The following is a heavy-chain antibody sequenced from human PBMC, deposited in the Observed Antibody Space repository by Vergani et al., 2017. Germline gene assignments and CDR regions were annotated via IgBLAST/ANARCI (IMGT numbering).Heavy chain of an antibody. CDR2: IIPIFGTA. CDR3: ATPRLRFSYYYYYGMDV. CDR1: GGTFSSYA. D-gene: IGHD5-12*01. V-gene: IGHV1-69*13. J-gene: IGHJ6*02. Sequence: QVQLVQSGAEVKKPGSSVKVSCKASGGTFSSYAISWVRQAPGQGLEWMGRIIPIFGTANYAQKFQGSVTITADESTSTAYMELSSLRSEDTAVYYGATPRLRFSYYYYYGMDVWGQGTTVTVSS.